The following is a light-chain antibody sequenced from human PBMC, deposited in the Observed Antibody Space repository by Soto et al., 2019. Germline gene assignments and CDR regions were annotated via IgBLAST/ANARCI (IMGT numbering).Light chain of an antibody. V-gene: IGKV1-17*03. Sequence: DIQMTQSPSDMSASVGDRVTITCRASQGIDNYLAWFQQKPGKVPQRLIYAASTLQSGVPSRFSGSGSGTEFTLTISSLQPEDFATYYCLQHCSYPLTFGGGTKVEIK. CDR2: AAS. CDR3: LQHCSYPLT. CDR1: QGIDNY. J-gene: IGKJ4*01.